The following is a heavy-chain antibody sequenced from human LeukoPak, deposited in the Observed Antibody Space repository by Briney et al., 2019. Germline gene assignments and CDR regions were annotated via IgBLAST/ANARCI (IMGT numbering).Heavy chain of an antibody. Sequence: GASVKVSCKASGYTFTSYYMHWVRQAPGQGLEWMGIINPSGGSTSYAQKFQGRVTMTRDTSTSTVYMELSSLRSEDTAVYHCAREQQLPYYLDYWGQGTLVTVSS. V-gene: IGHV1-46*01. CDR1: GYTFTSYY. CDR2: INPSGGST. D-gene: IGHD6-13*01. J-gene: IGHJ4*02. CDR3: AREQQLPYYLDY.